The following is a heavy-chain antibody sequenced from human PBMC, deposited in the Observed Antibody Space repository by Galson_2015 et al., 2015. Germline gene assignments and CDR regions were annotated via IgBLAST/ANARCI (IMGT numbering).Heavy chain of an antibody. Sequence: SLRLSCAASGFTFDIYSMDWVRQAPGRGLEWVASISSGSDYIYYADSVKGRFTLSRDNAKNSLYLQMNSLRAEDTAVYFCARQTSGASYFDSSGHATLVTVSS. J-gene: IGHJ4*01. CDR2: ISSGSDYI. V-gene: IGHV3-21*01. CDR1: GFTFDIYS. CDR3: ARQTSGASYFDS.